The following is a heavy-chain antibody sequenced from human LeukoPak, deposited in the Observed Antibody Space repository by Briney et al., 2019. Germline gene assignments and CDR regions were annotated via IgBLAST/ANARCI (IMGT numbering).Heavy chain of an antibody. D-gene: IGHD2-2*01. Sequence: GGSLRLSCAASGFTFSSYSMNWVRQAPGKGLEWVSSISSSSSYIYYADSVKGRFTISRDNAKNSLYLQMNSLRAEDTAVYYCARFFYCSSTRCYHMIDYWGQGTLVTVSS. J-gene: IGHJ4*02. CDR2: ISSSSSYI. V-gene: IGHV3-21*01. CDR1: GFTFSSYS. CDR3: ARFFYCSSTRCYHMIDY.